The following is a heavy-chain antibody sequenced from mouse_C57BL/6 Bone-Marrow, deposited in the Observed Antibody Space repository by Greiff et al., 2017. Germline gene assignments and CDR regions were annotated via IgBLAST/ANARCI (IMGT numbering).Heavy chain of an antibody. CDR3: ANLHYYGSSWYFDV. J-gene: IGHJ1*03. V-gene: IGHV1-82*01. CDR1: GYAFSSSW. D-gene: IGHD1-1*01. CDR2: IYPGDGDT. Sequence: LQESGPELVKPGASVKISCKASGYAFSSSWMNWVKQRPGKGLEWIGRIYPGDGDTNYNGKFKGKATLTADKSSSTAYMQLSSLTSEDSAVYFCANLHYYGSSWYFDVWGTGTTVTVSS.